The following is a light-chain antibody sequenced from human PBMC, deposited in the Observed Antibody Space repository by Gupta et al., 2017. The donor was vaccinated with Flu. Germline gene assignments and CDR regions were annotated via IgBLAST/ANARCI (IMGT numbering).Light chain of an antibody. CDR3: QQYVWSPQT. CDR2: RAS. CDR1: QSVDSNY. V-gene: IGKV3-20*01. J-gene: IGKJ2*01. Sequence: EIVLTQSPGTLSLSPGERASLSCRASQSVDSNYLAWYQQKPGQAPRLLIYRASSRAAGIPDRFSGSGSGTDFTLTISRLEPEDFAVYYCQQYVWSPQTFGQGTXLEIK.